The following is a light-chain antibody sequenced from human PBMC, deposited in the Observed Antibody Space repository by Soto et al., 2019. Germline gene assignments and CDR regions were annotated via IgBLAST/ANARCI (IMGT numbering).Light chain of an antibody. CDR2: KAS. V-gene: IGKV1-5*03. J-gene: IGKJ2*01. Sequence: DIQMTQSPSSLSASIGDRVTITCRASQTISSSLAWYQQKPGKAPKLLIYKASNLETGVPSRFSGSGSGTEFALTISSLQPDDFAPYYCQQYIRYSPYTFGQGTRLEIK. CDR3: QQYIRYSPYT. CDR1: QTISSS.